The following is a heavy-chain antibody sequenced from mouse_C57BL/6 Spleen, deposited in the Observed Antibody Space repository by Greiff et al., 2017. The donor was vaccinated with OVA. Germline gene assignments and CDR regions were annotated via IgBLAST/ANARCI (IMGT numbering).Heavy chain of an antibody. CDR1: GYSITSGYY. V-gene: IGHV3-6*01. J-gene: IGHJ1*03. Sequence: EVKLQESGPGLVKPSQSLSLTCSVTGYSITSGYYWNWIRQFPGNKLEWMGYISYDGSNNYNPSLKNRISLTRDKSKNQFFLKLNSVTTEDTATYYCAIEESGYFDVWGTGTTVTVSS. CDR2: ISYDGSN. CDR3: AIEESGYFDV.